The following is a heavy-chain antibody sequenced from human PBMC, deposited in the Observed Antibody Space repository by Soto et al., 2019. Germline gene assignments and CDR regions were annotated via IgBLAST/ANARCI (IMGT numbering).Heavy chain of an antibody. CDR2: INAGNGNT. D-gene: IGHD6-19*01. J-gene: IGHJ4*02. V-gene: IGHV1-3*01. CDR1: GYTFTSYA. Sequence: ASVKVSCKASGYTFTSYAMHWVRQAPGQSLEWMGWINAGNGNTKYSQKFQGRVTITRDTSASTAYMELSSLRSEDTAVYYCASRYSSGWYGVGFDYWGQGTLVTVSS. CDR3: ASRYSSGWYGVGFDY.